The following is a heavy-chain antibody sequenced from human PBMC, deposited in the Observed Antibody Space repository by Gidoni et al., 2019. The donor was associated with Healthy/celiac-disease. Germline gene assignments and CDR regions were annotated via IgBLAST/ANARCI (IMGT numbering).Heavy chain of an antibody. Sequence: DVQLVESGGGLVQPGGSLRLSCAASGFNFSSCGISGVRQAPGKGLEWVANIKQDGSEKYYVDSVKGRFTISRDNAKNSLYLQMNSLRAEDTAVYYCAREVGSSSWGSYYYYGMDVWGQGTTVTVSS. CDR3: AREVGSSSWGSYYYYGMDV. J-gene: IGHJ6*02. D-gene: IGHD6-13*01. CDR2: IKQDGSEK. V-gene: IGHV3-7*01. CDR1: GFNFSSCG.